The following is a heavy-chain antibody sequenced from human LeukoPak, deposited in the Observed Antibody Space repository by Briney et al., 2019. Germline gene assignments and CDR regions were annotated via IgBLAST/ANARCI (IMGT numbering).Heavy chain of an antibody. D-gene: IGHD6-19*01. CDR2: IYYSGST. CDR3: ASDSRGWFPRRYYFDY. CDR1: GGSISSYF. Sequence: SETLSLTCTVSGGSISSYFWAWIRQPPGKGLEWVGYIYYSGSTNYNPSLKSRVTISVDTSKNQFSLELSSVTAADTAVYYCASDSRGWFPRRYYFDYWGQGALVTVSS. V-gene: IGHV4-59*08. J-gene: IGHJ4*02.